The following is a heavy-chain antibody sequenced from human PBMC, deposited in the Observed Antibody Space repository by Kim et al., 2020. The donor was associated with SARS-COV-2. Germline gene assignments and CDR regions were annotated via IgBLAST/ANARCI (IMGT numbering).Heavy chain of an antibody. J-gene: IGHJ3*01. CDR2: IFPDDSHS. Sequence: GESLKISCKASGYTFATYWIGWVRQMPGKGLELMAVIFPDDSHSAYSPSFEGQVTISADKSISTAYLQWNSLKASDTAMYYCVRSEFCGGDCLYAFGVWGQGTMVTVSS. V-gene: IGHV5-51*01. CDR1: GYTFATYW. D-gene: IGHD2-21*02. CDR3: VRSEFCGGDCLYAFGV.